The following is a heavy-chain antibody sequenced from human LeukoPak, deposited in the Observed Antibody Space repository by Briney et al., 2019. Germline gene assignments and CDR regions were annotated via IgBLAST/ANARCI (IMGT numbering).Heavy chain of an antibody. CDR2: IYYSGST. Sequence: SETLSLTCTVSGGSISSSSYYWGWIRQPPGKGLEWIGNIYYSGSTYYNPSLESRVTMSLDTSKNQFSLKLSSVTAADTAVYYCARDGGGGNYYYYYMDVWGKGTTVTVSS. J-gene: IGHJ6*03. D-gene: IGHD2-15*01. CDR3: ARDGGGGNYYYYYMDV. CDR1: GGSISSSSYY. V-gene: IGHV4-39*07.